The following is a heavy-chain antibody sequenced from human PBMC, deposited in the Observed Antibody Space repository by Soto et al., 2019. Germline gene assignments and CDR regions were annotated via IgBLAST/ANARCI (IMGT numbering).Heavy chain of an antibody. Sequence: ASVKVSCKASGYTFTSYDINWVRQATGQGLEWMGWMNPNSGNTGYAQKFQGRVTMTRNTSISTAYMELSSLRSEDTAVYYCARWDKIMITFGGVIDRKPRPLGGYGMDVWGQGTTVTVSS. CDR1: GYTFTSYD. J-gene: IGHJ6*02. CDR3: ARWDKIMITFGGVIDRKPRPLGGYGMDV. V-gene: IGHV1-8*01. D-gene: IGHD3-16*01. CDR2: MNPNSGNT.